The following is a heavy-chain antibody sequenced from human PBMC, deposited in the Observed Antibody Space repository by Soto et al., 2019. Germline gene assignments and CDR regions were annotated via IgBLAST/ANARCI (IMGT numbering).Heavy chain of an antibody. CDR2: ISAYNGNT. J-gene: IGHJ3*02. V-gene: IGHV1-18*04. Sequence: ASVKVSCKASGYTFTSYGISWVRQAPGQGLEWMGWISAYNGNTNYAQKLQGRVTMTTDTSTSTAYMELRSLRSDDTAVYYCARGVDYYDSSGYSMFLDIWGQGTMVTVSS. CDR1: GYTFTSYG. D-gene: IGHD3-22*01. CDR3: ARGVDYYDSSGYSMFLDI.